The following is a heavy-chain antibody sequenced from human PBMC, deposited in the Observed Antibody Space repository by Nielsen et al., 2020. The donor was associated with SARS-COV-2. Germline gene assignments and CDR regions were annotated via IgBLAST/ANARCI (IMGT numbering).Heavy chain of an antibody. D-gene: IGHD6-13*01. Sequence: SLKISCAASRFTFDDYAMHWVRQAPGKGLEWVSGISWNSGSIGYADSVKGRFTISRDNAKNSLYLQMNSLRAEDTALYYCAKLAAAATDDAFDIWGQGTMVTVSS. V-gene: IGHV3-9*01. J-gene: IGHJ3*02. CDR1: RFTFDDYA. CDR2: ISWNSGSI. CDR3: AKLAAAATDDAFDI.